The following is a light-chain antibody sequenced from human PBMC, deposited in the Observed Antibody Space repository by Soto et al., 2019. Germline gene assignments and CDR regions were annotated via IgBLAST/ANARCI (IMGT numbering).Light chain of an antibody. CDR2: GAS. V-gene: IGKV3-20*01. CDR1: QSVSID. Sequence: EIVMTQSPATVPVSPGERVTLSCRASQSVSIDLAWYQQKPGQAPRLLIYGASSRATGIPDRFSVSGSGTDFTLPISRLEPEDFAVDDCQQYGSSPTFGQGTKVDIK. J-gene: IGKJ1*01. CDR3: QQYGSSPT.